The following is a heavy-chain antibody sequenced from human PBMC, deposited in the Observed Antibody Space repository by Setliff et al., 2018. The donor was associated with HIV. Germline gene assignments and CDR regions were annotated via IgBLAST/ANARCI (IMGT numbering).Heavy chain of an antibody. D-gene: IGHD1-26*01. CDR3: AREVGTYSGSYAVADGFDI. CDR2: IIPIFGTA. Sequence: SVKVSCKASGGTFSSYAISWVRQAAGKGLEWIGGIIPIFGTANYAQKFQGRVTITTDESTGTTYMELSSLRSEDTAVYYCAREVGTYSGSYAVADGFDIWGQGTMVTVSS. V-gene: IGHV1-69*05. J-gene: IGHJ3*02. CDR1: GGTFSSYA.